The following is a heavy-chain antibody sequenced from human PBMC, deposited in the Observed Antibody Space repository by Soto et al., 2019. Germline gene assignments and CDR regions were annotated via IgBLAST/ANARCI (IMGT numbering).Heavy chain of an antibody. D-gene: IGHD1-1*01. CDR2: IYSAGSI. V-gene: IGHV3-53*01. CDR1: GFTVSSHY. CDR3: VTLVELGTWPAY. Sequence: EVQLLESGGGLVQPGGSLRLSCAASGFTVSSHYMSWVRQAPGKGLEWVSGIYSAGSIYYADSVKGRFTISRDNSKNTLYLQMDSLRAEDTAVYYCVTLVELGTWPAYWGQGTLVTVSS. J-gene: IGHJ4*02.